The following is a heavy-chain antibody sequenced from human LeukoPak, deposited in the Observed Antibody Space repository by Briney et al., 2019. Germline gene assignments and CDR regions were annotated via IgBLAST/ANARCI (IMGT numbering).Heavy chain of an antibody. Sequence: SQTLSLTCTVSGGSISSGGYYWSWIRQPPGKGLEWIGYIYHSGSTYYNPSLKSRVTISVDRSKNQFSLKLSSVTAADTAVYYCARARPLNYYDSSGYPRPAGGAFDIWGQGTMVTVSS. V-gene: IGHV4-30-2*01. CDR3: ARARPLNYYDSSGYPRPAGGAFDI. CDR1: GGSISSGGYY. D-gene: IGHD3-22*01. J-gene: IGHJ3*02. CDR2: IYHSGST.